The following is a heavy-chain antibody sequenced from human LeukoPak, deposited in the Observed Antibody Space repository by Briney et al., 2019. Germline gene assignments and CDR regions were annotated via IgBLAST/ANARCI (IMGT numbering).Heavy chain of an antibody. CDR3: ARDRSRSSWYQNWFDP. CDR2: ISSSSSYM. CDR1: GFTFSSYS. V-gene: IGHV3-21*01. J-gene: IGHJ5*02. Sequence: PGGSLRLSCAASGFTFSSYSMNWVRQAPGKGLEWVSSISSSSSYMYYADSVKGRFTISRDNAKNSLYLQMNSLRAEDTAVYYCARDRSRSSWYQNWFDPWGQGTLVTVSS. D-gene: IGHD6-13*01.